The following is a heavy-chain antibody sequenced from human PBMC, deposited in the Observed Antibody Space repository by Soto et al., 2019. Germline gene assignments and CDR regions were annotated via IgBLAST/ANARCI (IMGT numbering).Heavy chain of an antibody. V-gene: IGHV4-4*02. CDR2: TLHIGNT. D-gene: IGHD2-2*01. J-gene: IGHJ4*02. CDR1: SGSISSSTW. CDR3: AGRQYLASFDS. Sequence: QVQLQESGPGLLKPSGTLSLTCAVSSGSISSSTWWTWVRQPPGKGLEWIGETLHIGNTNYNPSLGSLVTISLDKSKNQFPLKLTSVTAADTAVDYCAGRQYLASFDSWSQGTLVTVSS.